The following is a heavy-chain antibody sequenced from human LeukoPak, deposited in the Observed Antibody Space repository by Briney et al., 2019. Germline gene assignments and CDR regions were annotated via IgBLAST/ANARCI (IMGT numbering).Heavy chain of an antibody. CDR3: AKRGQYTSGWCFDD. V-gene: IGHV3-23*01. D-gene: IGHD6-19*01. Sequence: GGSLRLSCAASGFTFSNYAMSWVRQAPGKGLEWVSAISGSGGSTYYADSVKGRFTISRDKSKNTLYLQMNSLRAEDTAVYYCAKRGQYTSGWCFDDWGQGTLVTVST. J-gene: IGHJ4*02. CDR1: GFTFSNYA. CDR2: ISGSGGST.